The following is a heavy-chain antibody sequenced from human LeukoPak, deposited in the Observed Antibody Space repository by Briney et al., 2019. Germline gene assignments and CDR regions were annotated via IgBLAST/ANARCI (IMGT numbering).Heavy chain of an antibody. CDR1: GYTLTELS. J-gene: IGHJ4*02. D-gene: IGHD6-13*01. CDR3: ARTGYSSSSTLRYFDY. V-gene: IGHV1-18*01. CDR2: ISAYNGNT. Sequence: GASVKVSCKVSGYTLTELSMHWVRQAPGQGLEWMGWISAYNGNTNYAQKLQGRVTMTTDTSTSTAYVELRSLRSDDTAVYYCARTGYSSSSTLRYFDYWGQGTLVTVSS.